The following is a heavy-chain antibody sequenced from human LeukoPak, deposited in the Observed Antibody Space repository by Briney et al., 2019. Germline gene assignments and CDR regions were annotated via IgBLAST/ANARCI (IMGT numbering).Heavy chain of an antibody. CDR3: ARRDSLGIDY. J-gene: IGHJ4*02. CDR2: IYYSGST. Sequence: SETLSLTCTVSGGSLSSSSYYWGWTRHPPGKGLEWIGSIYYSGSTYYNPSLKSRVTISVDTSKNQFSLKLSSVTAADTDVYYCARRDSLGIDYWGQGTLVTVSS. CDR1: GGSLSSSSYY. V-gene: IGHV4-39*01. D-gene: IGHD7-27*01.